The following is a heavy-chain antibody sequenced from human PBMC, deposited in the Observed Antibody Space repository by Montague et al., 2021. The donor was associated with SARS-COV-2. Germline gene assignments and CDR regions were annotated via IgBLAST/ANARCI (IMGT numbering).Heavy chain of an antibody. CDR2: IYTSGST. V-gene: IGHV4-4*07. Sequence: SETLSLTCTVSGGSISSYYWNWIRQPAGKGLEWIGRIYTSGSTNFNLSLKSRVTISVDTSKNQFSLKLSSVTAADTAVYYCARDVGVPLAPPYSWFDPWGREPWSPSPQ. J-gene: IGHJ5*02. CDR3: ARDVGVPLAPPYSWFDP. D-gene: IGHD2-2*01. CDR1: GGSISSYY.